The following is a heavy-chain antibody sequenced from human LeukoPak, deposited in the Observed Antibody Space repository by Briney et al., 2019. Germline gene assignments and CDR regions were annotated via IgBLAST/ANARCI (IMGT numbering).Heavy chain of an antibody. V-gene: IGHV4-59*01. J-gene: IGHJ6*02. D-gene: IGHD3-9*01. Sequence: NPSETLSLTCTVSGGSINSSYWNWIRQPPGKGLEWSGYIYYSGSTTYNPSLKSRATISVDTSKNQFSLKMRSVTAADTAVYYCARKYYDILTGYTAMDVWGQGTTVTVSS. CDR1: GGSINSSY. CDR2: IYYSGST. CDR3: ARKYYDILTGYTAMDV.